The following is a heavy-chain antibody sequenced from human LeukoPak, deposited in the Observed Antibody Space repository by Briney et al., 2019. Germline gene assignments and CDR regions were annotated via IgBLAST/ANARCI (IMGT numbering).Heavy chain of an antibody. CDR1: GYTFTGYY. Sequence: GASVKVSCKASGYTFTGYYMHWVRQGPGQGLEWMVRINPNSGGTNYAQQFQGRFTMTRDTPSITAYMELSRLRSDDTAVYYCARVGYSSGYPHGQFDYWGQGTLVTVSS. J-gene: IGHJ4*02. V-gene: IGHV1-2*06. CDR3: ARVGYSSGYPHGQFDY. CDR2: INPNSGGT. D-gene: IGHD5-18*01.